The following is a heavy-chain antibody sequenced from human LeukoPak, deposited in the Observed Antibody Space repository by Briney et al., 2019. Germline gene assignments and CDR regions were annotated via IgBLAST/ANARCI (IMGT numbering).Heavy chain of an antibody. Sequence: SETLSLTCAVYGGAFSGYYWSWIRQPPAKGLEWIGEINHSGDTKYNPSLKSRVSMSVDVSKDQFSLKLTSLTAADTAVYYCAGGSRNYNNYEGADYWGQGTLVTVSS. CDR2: INHSGDT. V-gene: IGHV4-34*01. CDR3: AGGSRNYNNYEGADY. J-gene: IGHJ4*02. D-gene: IGHD4-11*01. CDR1: GGAFSGYY.